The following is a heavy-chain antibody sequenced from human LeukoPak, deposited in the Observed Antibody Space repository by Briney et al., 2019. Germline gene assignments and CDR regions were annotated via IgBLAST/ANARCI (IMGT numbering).Heavy chain of an antibody. CDR1: GFSFGSYG. D-gene: IGHD5-18*01. Sequence: GGSLRLSCAASGFSFGSYGMHWVRQAPGKGLEWVSAISGSGGSTYYADSVKGRFTISRDNSKNTLYLQMNSLRAEDTAVYYCAKDYEDTATYIDYWGQGTLVTVSS. J-gene: IGHJ4*02. V-gene: IGHV3-23*01. CDR2: ISGSGGST. CDR3: AKDYEDTATYIDY.